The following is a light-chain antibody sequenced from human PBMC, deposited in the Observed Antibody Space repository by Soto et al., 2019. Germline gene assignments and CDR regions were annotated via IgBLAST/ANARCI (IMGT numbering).Light chain of an antibody. CDR1: QSISSW. V-gene: IGKV1-5*03. Sequence: DIQMTQSPSTLSASVGDRVTITCRASQSISSWLAWYQQEPGKAPKLLTSTASSLESGVPSRFSGSGSGTEFALTISSLQPDDFATYYCQQYSTYPWTFGQGTKVEIK. CDR2: TAS. CDR3: QQYSTYPWT. J-gene: IGKJ1*01.